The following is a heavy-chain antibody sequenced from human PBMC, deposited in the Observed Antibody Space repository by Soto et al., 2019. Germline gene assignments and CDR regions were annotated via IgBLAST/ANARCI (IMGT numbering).Heavy chain of an antibody. V-gene: IGHV3-33*01. CDR3: ARDPAVAAAGYSFDH. CDR2: IWYNGSNK. J-gene: IGHJ4*02. D-gene: IGHD6-13*01. Sequence: GGSLRLSCAASGFTFSNYIMHWVRQAPGKGLEWVAVIWYNGSNKYYADSVKGRFTISRDNSKNTLYLQMDSVRAEDTAVYYCARDPAVAAAGYSFDHWGQGTLVTVSS. CDR1: GFTFSNYI.